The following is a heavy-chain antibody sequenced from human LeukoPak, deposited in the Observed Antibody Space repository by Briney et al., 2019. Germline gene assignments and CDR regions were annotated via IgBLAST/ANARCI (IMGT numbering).Heavy chain of an antibody. Sequence: KTGGSLRLYCAASGFTFSSYSMSWVRQAPGKGLEWVSSISSSSSYIYYAHSVKGRFTISRDNAKNSLYLQMNSLRAEDTAVYYCVCRHEWEVSGIDYWGQGTLVTVSS. D-gene: IGHD3-16*02. V-gene: IGHV3-21*01. J-gene: IGHJ4*02. CDR1: GFTFSSYS. CDR2: ISSSSSYI. CDR3: VCRHEWEVSGIDY.